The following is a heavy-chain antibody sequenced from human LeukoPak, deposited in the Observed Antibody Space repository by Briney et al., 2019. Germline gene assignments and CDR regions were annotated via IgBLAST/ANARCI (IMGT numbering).Heavy chain of an antibody. CDR1: GGSISSYY. D-gene: IGHD3-22*01. CDR2: IYYSGST. J-gene: IGHJ3*02. Sequence: SETLSLTCTVSGGSISSYYWSWIRQPPGKGLEWSGYIYYSGSTNYNPSLKSRVTISVDTSKNQFSLKLSSVTAADTAVYYCAREAWDYYDSSGYYAFDIWGQGTMVTVSS. CDR3: AREAWDYYDSSGYYAFDI. V-gene: IGHV4-59*01.